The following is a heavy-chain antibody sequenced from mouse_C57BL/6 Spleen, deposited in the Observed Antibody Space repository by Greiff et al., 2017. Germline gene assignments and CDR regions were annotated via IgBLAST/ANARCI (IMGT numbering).Heavy chain of an antibody. V-gene: IGHV1-72*01. J-gene: IGHJ4*01. D-gene: IGHD3-2*02. CDR2: IDPNSGGT. CDR1: GYTFTSYW. CDR3: ARDSSGYRNYYAMDY. Sequence: VQLQQPGAELVKPGASLKLSCTASGYTFTSYWMPWVKQRPGRGLEWIGRIDPNSGGTKYHEKFKSKATLTVDKPSSTAYMQLSSLTSEESAVYYCARDSSGYRNYYAMDYWGQGTSVTVSS.